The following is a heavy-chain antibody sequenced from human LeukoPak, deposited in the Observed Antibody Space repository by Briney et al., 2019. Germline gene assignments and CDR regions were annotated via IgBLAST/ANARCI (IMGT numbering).Heavy chain of an antibody. J-gene: IGHJ4*02. V-gene: IGHV3-48*01. D-gene: IGHD3-10*01. Sequence: GGSLRLSCAASGFTFRIYAMTWVRQAPGKGLEWVSYISSSGSTIYYADSVKGRFTISRDNSKNTLYLQMNSLRAEDTAVYYCARGITARPPYYFDYWGQGTLVTVSS. CDR2: ISSSGSTI. CDR3: ARGITARPPYYFDY. CDR1: GFTFRIYA.